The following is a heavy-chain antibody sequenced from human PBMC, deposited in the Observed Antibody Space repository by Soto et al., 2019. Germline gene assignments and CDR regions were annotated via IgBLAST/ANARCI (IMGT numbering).Heavy chain of an antibody. CDR2: IYYSGST. V-gene: IGHV4-59*08. J-gene: IGHJ4*02. CDR1: GGSISSYY. D-gene: IGHD4-17*01. Sequence: QVQLQESGPGLVKPSETLSLTCTVSGGSISSYYWSWIRQPPGKGLEWIGYIYYSGSTNYNPSLXSXAXIXXDTSKNQFALQLSSVPAADTAVYYCASRYGGTLDYWGQGTLVTVSS. CDR3: ASRYGGTLDY.